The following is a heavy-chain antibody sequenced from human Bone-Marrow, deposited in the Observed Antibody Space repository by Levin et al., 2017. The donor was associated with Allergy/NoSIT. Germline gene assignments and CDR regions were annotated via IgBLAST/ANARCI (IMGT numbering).Heavy chain of an antibody. CDR1: GFTISEYA. Sequence: GGSLRLSCAVSGFTISEYAMAWVRQAPGKGLEWVAVISYDGNFKDYVESGKGRFTVSKDNSKKMVYLEMDNLRPEDTGLYYCARVKSDWPTMNGALDIWGRGTMVIVSS. CDR2: ISYDGNFK. CDR3: ARVKSDWPTMNGALDI. V-gene: IGHV3-30-3*01. J-gene: IGHJ3*02. D-gene: IGHD2-21*02.